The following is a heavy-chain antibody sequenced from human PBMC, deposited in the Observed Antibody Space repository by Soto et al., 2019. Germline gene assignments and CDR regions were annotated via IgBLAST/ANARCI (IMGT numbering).Heavy chain of an antibody. V-gene: IGHV3-23*01. D-gene: IGHD3-3*01. J-gene: IGHJ4*02. CDR1: GLPFTSNA. Sequence: EVQLLESGGGLVQPGGPRNLSWQASGLPFTSNAMSGSARAPGKGLEWVSAISGSGGSTYYADSVKGRFTISRDNSKNTLYLQMNSLRAEDTAVYYCAKDNYDFWSGRTHDYWGQGTLVTVSS. CDR2: ISGSGGST. CDR3: AKDNYDFWSGRTHDY.